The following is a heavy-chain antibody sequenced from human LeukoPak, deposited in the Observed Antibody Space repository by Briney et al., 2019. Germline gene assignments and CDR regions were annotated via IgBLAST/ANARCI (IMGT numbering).Heavy chain of an antibody. CDR3: ATDRNCGADCHYFDS. CDR1: RLTFKNYG. J-gene: IGHJ4*02. Sequence: PGRSLRLSCVASRLTFKNYGMRGVRQAPGKRLEGGSFIWYDGSKKFYADSVKGRFTISRDNSKNTVYLQMSSLTAEDTAVYYCATDRNCGADCHYFDSWGQGTLVSVSS. V-gene: IGHV3-33*01. D-gene: IGHD2-21*02. CDR2: IWYDGSKK.